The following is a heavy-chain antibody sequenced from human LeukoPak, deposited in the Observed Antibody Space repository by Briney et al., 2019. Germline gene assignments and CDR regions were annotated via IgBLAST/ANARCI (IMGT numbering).Heavy chain of an antibody. CDR3: AREGVDTAMGSFDY. CDR2: IYYSGST. J-gene: IGHJ4*02. CDR1: GGSISSYY. Sequence: SETLSLTCTVSGGSISSYYWSWIRQPPGKGLEWNGYIYYSGSTNYNPSLKSRVTISVDTSKNQFSLKLSSVTAADTAVYYCAREGVDTAMGSFDYWGQGTLVTVSS. V-gene: IGHV4-59*01. D-gene: IGHD5-18*01.